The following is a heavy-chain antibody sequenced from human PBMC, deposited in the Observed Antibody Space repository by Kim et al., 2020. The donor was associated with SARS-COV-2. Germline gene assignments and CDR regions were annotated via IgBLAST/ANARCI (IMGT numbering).Heavy chain of an antibody. CDR2: VNPSGGST. CDR1: GYTFTSYY. CDR3: ARVGGDYYDSSGYYDAFDI. D-gene: IGHD3-22*01. J-gene: IGHJ3*02. Sequence: ASVKVSCKASGYTFTSYYMHWVRQAPGQGLEWMGIVNPSGGSTSYAQKFQGRVTMTRDTSTSTVYMELSSLRSEDTAVYYCARVGGDYYDSSGYYDAFDIWGQGTMVTVSS. V-gene: IGHV1-46*01.